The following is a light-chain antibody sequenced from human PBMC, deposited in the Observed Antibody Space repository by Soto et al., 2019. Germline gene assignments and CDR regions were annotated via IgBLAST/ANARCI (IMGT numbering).Light chain of an antibody. CDR1: QSVSCSY. CDR3: QQYGST. Sequence: EIVLTQSPGTLSLSPGERATLSCRASQSVSCSYLAWYQQKPGQAPRLLIYGASSRATGIPDRFSGSGSGTDFTLTISRLEPEDFAVYYWQQYGSTFGQGTRLEIK. J-gene: IGKJ5*01. CDR2: GAS. V-gene: IGKV3-20*01.